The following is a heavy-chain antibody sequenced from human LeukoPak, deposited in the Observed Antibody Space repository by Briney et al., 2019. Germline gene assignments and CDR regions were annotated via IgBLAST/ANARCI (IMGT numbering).Heavy chain of an antibody. V-gene: IGHV3-21*01. D-gene: IGHD5-12*01. J-gene: IGHJ4*02. CDR3: AYSGYDYYYFDY. Sequence: GGSLRLSXAASGFTFSSYSMNWVRQAPGKGLEWVSSISSSSSCIYYADSVKGRFTISRDNAKNSLYLQMNSLRAEDTAVYYCAYSGYDYYYFDYWGQGTLVTVSS. CDR1: GFTFSSYS. CDR2: ISSSSSCI.